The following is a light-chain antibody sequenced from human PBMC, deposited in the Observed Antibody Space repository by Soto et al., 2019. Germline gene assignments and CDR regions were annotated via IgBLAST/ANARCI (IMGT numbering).Light chain of an antibody. J-gene: IGLJ1*01. CDR3: ISYTGSSTSYV. CDR2: EVT. Sequence: ASLSGSPRQSLPISCSGTSSEVGSYSHVAWYQQFPGKTPKLIIYEVTYRPSGVSHRFSASKSGNTASLTISGLQAGDEADYYCISYTGSSTSYVFGTGTKVTVL. V-gene: IGLV2-14*01. CDR1: SSEVGSYSH.